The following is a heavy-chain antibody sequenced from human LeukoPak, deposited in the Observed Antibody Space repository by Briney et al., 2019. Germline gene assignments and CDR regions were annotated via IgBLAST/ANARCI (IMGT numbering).Heavy chain of an antibody. Sequence: GGSLRLPCSASGFTFSIYAMNWVRQAPGKGLEYVSGMSSNGGSTLYADSVKGRFSISRDNSKNKLYLQMSSLRPEDTAVYYCVVYDILTGYSDFWGQGTLVTVSS. V-gene: IGHV3-64D*06. CDR3: VVYDILTGYSDF. J-gene: IGHJ4*02. CDR1: GFTFSIYA. D-gene: IGHD3-9*01. CDR2: MSSNGGST.